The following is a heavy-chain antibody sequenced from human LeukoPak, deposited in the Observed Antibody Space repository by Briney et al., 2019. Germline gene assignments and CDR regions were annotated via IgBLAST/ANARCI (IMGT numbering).Heavy chain of an antibody. CDR1: GYTFTNYD. V-gene: IGHV1-8*01. CDR2: MSPNNGDT. Sequence: ASVKVSCKASGYTFTNYDINWVRQATGQGLEWLGWMSPNNGDTGYAQKFQGRVTMTRDTSTNTAYMELSALTSEDTAVYYCARANPNHYDFWSGYYTSWFDPWGQGTLVTVSS. CDR3: ARANPNHYDFWSGYYTSWFDP. D-gene: IGHD3-3*01. J-gene: IGHJ5*02.